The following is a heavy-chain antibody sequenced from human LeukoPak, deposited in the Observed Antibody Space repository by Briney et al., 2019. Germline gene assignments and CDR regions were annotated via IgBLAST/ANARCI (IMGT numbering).Heavy chain of an antibody. J-gene: IGHJ4*02. CDR2: ISYDGSNK. Sequence: PGRSLRLSCAASGFTFSSYAMHWVRQAPGKGLAWVAFISYDGSNKYFADSVRGRFTISRDKSKKTLYLQINSLDAEDTEVYYCARTGSDFWRGYYQHDYWGQGTLVTVSA. CDR1: GFTFSSYA. D-gene: IGHD3-3*01. CDR3: ARTGSDFWRGYYQHDY. V-gene: IGHV3-30*03.